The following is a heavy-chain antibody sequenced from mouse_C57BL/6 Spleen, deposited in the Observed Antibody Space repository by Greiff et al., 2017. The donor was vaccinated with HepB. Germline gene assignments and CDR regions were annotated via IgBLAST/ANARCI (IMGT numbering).Heavy chain of an antibody. J-gene: IGHJ3*01. Sequence: QVQLQQSGAELARPGASVKLSCKASGYTFTSYGISWVKQRTGQGLEWIGEIYHRSGNTYYNEKFKGKATLTADKSSSTASMELRSLTSEDSAVYFCARLGISPFAYWGQGTLVTVSA. CDR2: IYHRSGNT. V-gene: IGHV1-81*01. CDR1: GYTFTSYG. CDR3: ARLGISPFAY. D-gene: IGHD1-1*01.